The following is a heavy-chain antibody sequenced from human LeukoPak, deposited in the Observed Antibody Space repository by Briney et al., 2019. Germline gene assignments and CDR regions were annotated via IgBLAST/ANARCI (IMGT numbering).Heavy chain of an antibody. J-gene: IGHJ6*02. CDR2: IIPILGIA. Sequence: SVKVSCKASGGTFGSYAISWVRQAPGQGLEWMGRIIPILGIANYAQKFQGRVTITADKSTSTAYMELSSLRSEDTAVYYCARVVVVVVAATPYYYYGMDVWGQGTTVTVSS. D-gene: IGHD2-15*01. CDR3: ARVVVVVVAATPYYYYGMDV. CDR1: GGTFGSYA. V-gene: IGHV1-69*04.